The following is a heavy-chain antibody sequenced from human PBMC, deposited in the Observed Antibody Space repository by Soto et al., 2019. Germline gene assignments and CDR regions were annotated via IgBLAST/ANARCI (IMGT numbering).Heavy chain of an antibody. J-gene: IGHJ4*02. D-gene: IGHD3-10*01. V-gene: IGHV1-46*01. CDR3: ARDWELGY. CDR1: GFPFTTYY. Sequence: WASVKVSCKASGFPFTTYYMHWVRQAPGQGLEWMGVINPSGDAKAYAQNFQGRVTMTKDTSASTVYMELSSLRSEDTAVYYCARDWELGYWGQGTLVTVSS. CDR2: INPSGDAK.